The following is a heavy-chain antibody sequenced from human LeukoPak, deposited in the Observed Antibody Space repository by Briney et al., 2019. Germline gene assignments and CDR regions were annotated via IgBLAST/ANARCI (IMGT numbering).Heavy chain of an antibody. CDR1: GGSISSSSYY. V-gene: IGHV4-39*02. CDR3: ARDPITSSTLYYYGMDV. D-gene: IGHD1-26*01. J-gene: IGHJ6*02. Sequence: SETLSLTCTVSGGSISSSSYYWGWIRQPPGKGLEWIGSIYYSGSTYYNPSLKSRVTISVDTSKNQFSLKLSSVTAADTAVYYCARDPITSSTLYYYGMDVWGQGTTVTVSS. CDR2: IYYSGST.